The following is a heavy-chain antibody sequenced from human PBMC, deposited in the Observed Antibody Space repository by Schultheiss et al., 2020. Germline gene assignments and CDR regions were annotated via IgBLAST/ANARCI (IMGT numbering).Heavy chain of an antibody. CDR1: GFTFSSYS. Sequence: GGSLRLSCAASGFTFSSYSMNWVRQAPGKGLEWVSSISSSSSYIYYADSVKGRFTISRDNAKNSLYLQMNSLRAEDTAVYYCARERIAARNHYYYGMDVWGQGTTVTVSS. J-gene: IGHJ6*02. V-gene: IGHV3-21*01. D-gene: IGHD6-6*01. CDR2: ISSSSSYI. CDR3: ARERIAARNHYYYGMDV.